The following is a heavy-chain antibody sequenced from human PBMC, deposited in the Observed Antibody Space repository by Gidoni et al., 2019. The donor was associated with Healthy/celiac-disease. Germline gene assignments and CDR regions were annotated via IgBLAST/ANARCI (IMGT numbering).Heavy chain of an antibody. Sequence: QVQLPESGPGLVKPSETLSLTFTVSGRPISSYYWSWIRQPPGKGLEWIGYIYYSGSTNYNPSLKSRVTISVDTSKNQFSLKLSSVTAADTAVYYCARSSCFAAFCYYYGMDVWGQGTTVTVSS. CDR2: IYYSGST. CDR3: ARSSCFAAFCYYYGMDV. D-gene: IGHD2-2*01. V-gene: IGHV4-59*01. CDR1: GRPISSYY. J-gene: IGHJ6*02.